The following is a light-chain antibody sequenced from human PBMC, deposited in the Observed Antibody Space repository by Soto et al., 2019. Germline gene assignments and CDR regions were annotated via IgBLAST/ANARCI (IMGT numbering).Light chain of an antibody. Sequence: QSALTQPASVSGSPGQSITISCTGTSSDVGGYDYVSWYQLHPGKAPKLMVFEFSIRPSGVSYRFSGSKSGNTASLTISGLQADDEADSFGISDSLSTAYLFGTGTKLTVL. CDR2: EFS. V-gene: IGLV2-14*01. J-gene: IGLJ1*01. CDR3: ISDSLSTAYL. CDR1: SSDVGGYDY.